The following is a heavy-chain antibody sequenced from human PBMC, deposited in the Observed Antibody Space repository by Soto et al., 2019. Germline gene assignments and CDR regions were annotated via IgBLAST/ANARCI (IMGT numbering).Heavy chain of an antibody. J-gene: IGHJ2*01. V-gene: IGHV3-66*01. Sequence: EVQLVESGGGLVQPGGSRRLSCEASGLTVSSNYMSWVRQAPGKGLEWVSVIYSGGSTYYADSVKGRFTISRDNSKNTLYLQMNSLRAEDTAVYYCARDRFLFDLWGRGTLVTVSS. CDR3: ARDRFLFDL. D-gene: IGHD3-10*01. CDR2: IYSGGST. CDR1: GLTVSSNY.